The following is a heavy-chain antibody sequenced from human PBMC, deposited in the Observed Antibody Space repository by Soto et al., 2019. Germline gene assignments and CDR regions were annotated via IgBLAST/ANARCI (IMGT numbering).Heavy chain of an antibody. Sequence: GGSLRLSCAASGFTFSSYGMHWVRQAPGKGLEWVAVISYDGSNKYCADSVKGRFTISRDNSKNTLYLQMNSLRAEDTAVYYCAKAMVVVTAISGGGFDKWGQGTLVTVSS. CDR3: AKAMVVVTAISGGGFDK. D-gene: IGHD2-21*02. J-gene: IGHJ3*02. V-gene: IGHV3-30*18. CDR2: ISYDGSNK. CDR1: GFTFSSYG.